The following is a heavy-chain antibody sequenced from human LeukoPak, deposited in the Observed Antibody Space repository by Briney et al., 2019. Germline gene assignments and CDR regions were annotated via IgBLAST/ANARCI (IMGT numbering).Heavy chain of an antibody. CDR3: AIYTSIGKHRTNGVCSPFDY. Sequence: PGGSLTLSCAGPGFTFSRYAMSLVRQAPGQGLEWVSVISDSGDYTSYADSVRGRFTISRDNSRNTLYLQMISLRPEDTAVYYCAIYTSIGKHRTNGVCSPFDYWGQGTLVTVSS. CDR2: ISDSGDYT. D-gene: IGHD2-8*01. J-gene: IGHJ4*02. V-gene: IGHV3-23*01. CDR1: GFTFSRYA.